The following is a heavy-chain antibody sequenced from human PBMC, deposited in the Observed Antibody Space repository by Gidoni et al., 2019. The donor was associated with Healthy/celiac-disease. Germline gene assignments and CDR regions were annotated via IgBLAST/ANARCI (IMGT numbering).Heavy chain of an antibody. CDR2: IRSKAYGGTT. Sequence: EVQLVESGGGLVQPGRSLRLSCTASGFTFGEYAMSWFRQAPGKGLEWVGFIRSKAYGGTTEYAASVKGRFTISRDDSKSIAYLQMNSLKTEDTAVYYCTRCFFIRDYDSSGVFDYWGQGTLVTVSS. V-gene: IGHV3-49*03. CDR3: TRCFFIRDYDSSGVFDY. J-gene: IGHJ4*02. D-gene: IGHD3-22*01. CDR1: GFTFGEYA.